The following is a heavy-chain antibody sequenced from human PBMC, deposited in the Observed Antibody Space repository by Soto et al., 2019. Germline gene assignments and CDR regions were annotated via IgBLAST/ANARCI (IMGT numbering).Heavy chain of an antibody. J-gene: IGHJ6*02. CDR1: GYTFTGYY. D-gene: IGHD2-2*01. CDR2: INPETGGT. CDR3: AREGYQVISDGMDV. Sequence: QVQLVQSGADVKTPGASVRVSCKASGYTFTGYYVHWVREAPGQGLEWMGWINPETGGTSYAQKFQGRVTLSRDTSINTAYLELSRLRFDDAAVYFCAREGYQVISDGMDVWGQGTTVTVSS. V-gene: IGHV1-2*02.